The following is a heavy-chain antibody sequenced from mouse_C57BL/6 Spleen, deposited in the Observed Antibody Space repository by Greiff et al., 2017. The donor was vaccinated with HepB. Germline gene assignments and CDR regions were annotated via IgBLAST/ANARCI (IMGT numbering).Heavy chain of an antibody. Sequence: QVQLQQSGAELARPGASVKLSCKASGYTFTSYGISWVKQRTGQGLEWIGEIYPRSGNTYYNEKFKGKATLTADKSSSTAYMELRSLTSEDSAVYFGASRVDYGSSPWYFDVWGTGTTVTVSS. V-gene: IGHV1-81*01. CDR1: GYTFTSYG. D-gene: IGHD1-1*01. CDR2: IYPRSGNT. J-gene: IGHJ1*03. CDR3: ASRVDYGSSPWYFDV.